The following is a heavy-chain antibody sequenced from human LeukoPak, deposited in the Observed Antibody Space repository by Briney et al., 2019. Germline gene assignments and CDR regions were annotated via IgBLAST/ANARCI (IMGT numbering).Heavy chain of an antibody. J-gene: IGHJ4*02. V-gene: IGHV3-23*01. Sequence: PGGSLRLSCGVSGFAFGSEAMNWVRQSPARGLEWVASISPGGGTTYYADSVKGRFTISRDNSKNTLYLQMNSLRAEDTAVYYCAKDHIVVVPSPIDYWGQGTLVTVSS. CDR3: AKDHIVVVPSPIDY. D-gene: IGHD2-2*01. CDR2: ISPGGGTT. CDR1: GFAFGSEA.